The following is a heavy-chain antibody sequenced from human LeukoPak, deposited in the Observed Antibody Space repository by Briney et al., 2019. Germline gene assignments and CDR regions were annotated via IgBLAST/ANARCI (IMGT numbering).Heavy chain of an antibody. CDR3: AKDPQYYYDSSGYYRY. CDR2: ISGSGGST. D-gene: IGHD3-22*01. J-gene: IGHJ4*02. Sequence: PGGALRLSCAASGFTFSSYAMSWVRQAPGKGLEWVSAISGSGGSTYYADSVKGRFTISRDNSKNTLYLQMNSLRAEDTAVYYCAKDPQYYYDSSGYYRYCGQGTLVTVSS. CDR1: GFTFSSYA. V-gene: IGHV3-23*01.